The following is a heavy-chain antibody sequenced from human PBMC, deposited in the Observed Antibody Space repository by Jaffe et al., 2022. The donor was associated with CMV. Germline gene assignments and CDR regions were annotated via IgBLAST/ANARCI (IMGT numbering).Heavy chain of an antibody. CDR2: IRSKAYGGTT. J-gene: IGHJ6*02. V-gene: IGHV3-49*05. Sequence: EVQLVESGGGLVKPGRSLRLSCTASGFTFGDYAMSWFRQAPGKGLEWVGFIRSKAYGGTTEYAASVKGRFTISRDDSKSIAYLQMNSLKTEDTAVYYCTRVEDGGPRRDYYGMDVWGQGTTVTVSS. CDR3: TRVEDGGPRRDYYGMDV. CDR1: GFTFGDYA.